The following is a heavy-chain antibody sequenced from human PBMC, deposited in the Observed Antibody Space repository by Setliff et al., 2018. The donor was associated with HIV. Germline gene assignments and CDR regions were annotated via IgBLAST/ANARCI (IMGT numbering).Heavy chain of an antibody. V-gene: IGHV1-69*13. CDR2: IIPIFGTA. Sequence: SVKVSCKASGGTFSSYAISWVRQAPGQGLEWMGGIIPIFGTANYAQKFQGRVTITADESTSTAYMELSSLRSEDTAVYYCARDGPIAAAGTEGLWFDPWGQGTLVTVLL. D-gene: IGHD6-13*01. CDR1: GGTFSSYA. J-gene: IGHJ5*02. CDR3: ARDGPIAAAGTEGLWFDP.